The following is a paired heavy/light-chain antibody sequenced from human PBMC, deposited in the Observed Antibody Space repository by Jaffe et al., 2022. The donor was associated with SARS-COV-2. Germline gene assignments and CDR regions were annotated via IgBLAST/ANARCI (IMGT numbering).Heavy chain of an antibody. CDR2: INGGNGNT. J-gene: IGHJ4*02. CDR1: GYTFTRHA. Sequence: QVQLVQSGAEVKKPGASVKVSCKASGYTFTRHAIHWLRQAPGQRPEWMGWINGGNGNTKYSQRFQGRVTITRDTSATTAYMDLGSLRYEDTAVYYCARGYYGSSDHWGQGTLVTVSS. D-gene: IGHD3-3*01. CDR3: ARGYYGSSDH. V-gene: IGHV1-3*01.
Light chain of an antibody. CDR3: QQYYDTQT. CDR1: QSVLYSSDNKNY. Sequence: DIVVTQSPDTLAVSLGERATINCKPSQSVLYSSDNKNYLAWYQQKPGQPPKPLIYWAVNRESGVPDRFSGSVSGTDFTLTISSLQAEDVAVYYCQQYYDTQTFGQGTRVEIK. J-gene: IGKJ1*01. V-gene: IGKV4-1*01. CDR2: WAV.